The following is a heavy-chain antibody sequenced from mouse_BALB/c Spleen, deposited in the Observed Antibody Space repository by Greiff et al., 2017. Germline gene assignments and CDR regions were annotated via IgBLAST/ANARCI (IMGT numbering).Heavy chain of an antibody. CDR2: INPYNGGT. Sequence: EVKLMESGPELVKPGASMKISCKASGYSFTGYTMNWVKQSHGKNLEWIGLINPYNGGTSYNQKFKGKATLTVDKSSSTAYMELLSLTSEDSAVYYCARNYYDYGFYFDYWGQGTTLTVAS. CDR3: ARNYYDYGFYFDY. D-gene: IGHD2-4*01. V-gene: IGHV1-18*01. J-gene: IGHJ2*01. CDR1: GYSFTGYT.